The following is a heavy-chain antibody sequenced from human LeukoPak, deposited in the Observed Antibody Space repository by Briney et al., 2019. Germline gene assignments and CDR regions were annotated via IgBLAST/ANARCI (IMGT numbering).Heavy chain of an antibody. D-gene: IGHD3-10*01. CDR1: GFTFSSYA. Sequence: PGGSLRLSCAASGFTFSSYAMSWVRQAPGKGLEWVSAISGSGGSTYYADSVKGRFTISRDNSENTLYLQMNSLRAEDTAVYYCAKDPRPYYGSGSYYNPPDYWGQGTLVTISS. V-gene: IGHV3-23*01. CDR2: ISGSGGST. CDR3: AKDPRPYYGSGSYYNPPDY. J-gene: IGHJ4*02.